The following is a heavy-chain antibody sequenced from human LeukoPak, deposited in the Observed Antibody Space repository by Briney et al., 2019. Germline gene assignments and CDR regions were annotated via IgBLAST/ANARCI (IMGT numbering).Heavy chain of an antibody. J-gene: IGHJ5*02. CDR2: IYYSGST. CDR3: ARGDFWSGYQRNWFDP. CDR1: GGSISSSSYY. Sequence: SETLSLTCTVSGGSISSSSYYWGWIRQPPGKGLEWIGSIYYSGSTYYNPSLKSRVTISVDTSKNQFSLKLSSVTAADTAVYCCARGDFWSGYQRNWFDPWGQGTLVTVSS. D-gene: IGHD3-3*01. V-gene: IGHV4-39*01.